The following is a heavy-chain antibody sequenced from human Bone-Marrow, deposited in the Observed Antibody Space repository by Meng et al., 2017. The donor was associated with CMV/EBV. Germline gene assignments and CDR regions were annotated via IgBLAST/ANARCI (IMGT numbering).Heavy chain of an antibody. Sequence: SETLSLTCTVSDYSISSGYYWGWIRQPPGKGLEWIGSIYHSGSTYYNPSLKSRVTISVDTSKNQFSLKLSSVTAADTAVYYCASRAERRWGYYFDYWGQGTRVTVSS. J-gene: IGHJ4*02. V-gene: IGHV4-38-2*02. D-gene: IGHD1-1*01. CDR2: IYHSGST. CDR3: ASRAERRWGYYFDY. CDR1: DYSISSGYY.